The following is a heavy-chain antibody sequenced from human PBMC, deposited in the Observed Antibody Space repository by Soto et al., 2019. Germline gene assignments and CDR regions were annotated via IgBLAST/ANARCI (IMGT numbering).Heavy chain of an antibody. Sequence: PSETLSLTCSVSGVTISSDAYYWSWIRQRPGKGLEWIGNIYHRGSTYYSPSLKSRADISLDTSKNQFFLRLSSVTAAGTAVYYCARYRFSGNRWSKYDYWGQGTLVTVSS. CDR1: GVTISSDAYY. J-gene: IGHJ4*02. D-gene: IGHD3-16*02. V-gene: IGHV4-31*03. CDR3: ARYRFSGNRWSKYDY. CDR2: IYHRGST.